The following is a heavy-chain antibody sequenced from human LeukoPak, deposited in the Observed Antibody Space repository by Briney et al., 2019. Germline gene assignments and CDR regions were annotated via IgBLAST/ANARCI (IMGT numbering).Heavy chain of an antibody. CDR1: GFTFNTYA. CDR3: AKGDRDSGGYYYTFLFDY. Sequence: PGRSLRLSCAASGFTFNTYAIHWARQAPGKGLEWVSAISGSGGGTYYEDSVKGRFTISRDNSKNTLYLQMNSLRAEDTAVYYCAKGDRDSGGYYYTFLFDYWGQGTLVTVSS. V-gene: IGHV3-23*01. J-gene: IGHJ4*02. D-gene: IGHD3-22*01. CDR2: ISGSGGGT.